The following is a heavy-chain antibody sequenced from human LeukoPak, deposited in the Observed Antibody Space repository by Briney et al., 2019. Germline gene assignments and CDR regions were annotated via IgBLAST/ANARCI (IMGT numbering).Heavy chain of an antibody. J-gene: IGHJ4*02. V-gene: IGHV3-21*01. Sequence: PGGSLRLSCAASGFTFSSYSMNWVRQAPGKGLEWVSSISSSSSYIYYADSVKGRFTISRDNAKNSLYLQMNSLRAEDTAVYYCARVKGVALASIGIDYWGQGTLVTVSS. CDR1: GFTFSSYS. CDR3: ARVKGVALASIGIDY. CDR2: ISSSSSYI. D-gene: IGHD3-10*01.